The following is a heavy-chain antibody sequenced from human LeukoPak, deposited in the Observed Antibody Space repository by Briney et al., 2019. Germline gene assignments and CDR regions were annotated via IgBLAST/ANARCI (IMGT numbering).Heavy chain of an antibody. CDR1: GYTLTELS. Sequence: ASVKVSCKVSGYTLTELSMHWVRQAPGKGLEWMGGFDPEDGKTIYAQKFQGRVTMTEDTSTDTAYMELSSLRSEDTAVYYCATVGVRIVATTYNWFDPWGQGTLVTVSS. CDR3: ATVGVRIVATTYNWFDP. V-gene: IGHV1-24*01. D-gene: IGHD5-12*01. CDR2: FDPEDGKT. J-gene: IGHJ5*02.